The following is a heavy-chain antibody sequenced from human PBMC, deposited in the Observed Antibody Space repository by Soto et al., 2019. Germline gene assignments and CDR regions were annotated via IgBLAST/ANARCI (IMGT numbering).Heavy chain of an antibody. Sequence: QVQLQESGPGLVKPSQTLSLTCTVSGGSISSGGYYWSWIRQHPGKGLEWIGYIYYSGSTYYNPSLKSRVTISVVTSKDQLSLKLCSVTAADAAVYYCARVFGVGGLDVWGQGTTVTVSS. V-gene: IGHV4-31*03. CDR1: GGSISSGGYY. J-gene: IGHJ6*02. CDR3: ARVFGVGGLDV. CDR2: IYYSGST. D-gene: IGHD3-16*01.